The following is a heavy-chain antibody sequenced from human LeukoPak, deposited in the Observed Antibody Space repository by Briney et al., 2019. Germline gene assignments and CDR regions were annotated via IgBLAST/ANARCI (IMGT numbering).Heavy chain of an antibody. CDR1: GGSVSSGTYY. V-gene: IGHV4-61*01. J-gene: IGHJ6*02. D-gene: IGHD3-22*01. CDR2: IYYSGST. CDR3: ARRRYYDSSGYYYAYYYYYGMDV. Sequence: SETLSLTCTVSGGSVSSGTYYWSWIRQPPGKGLEWIGYIYYSGSTNYNPSLKSRVTISVDTSKNQFSLKLSSVTAADTAVYYCARRRYYDSSGYYYAYYYYYGMDVWGQGTTVTVSS.